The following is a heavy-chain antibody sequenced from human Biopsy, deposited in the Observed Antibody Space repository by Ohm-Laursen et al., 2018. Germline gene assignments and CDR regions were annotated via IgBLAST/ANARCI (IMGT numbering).Heavy chain of an antibody. Sequence: SETLSLTCTVSGGSISSDYWSWIRQSPGKGLEWIGSIFYRGSTHYKPSLKSRVNISVDTSKNQFSLKLNSATAADTAVYYCARDYDTSGYYYVSWGQGTLVTVSS. CDR1: GGSISSDY. V-gene: IGHV4-59*04. J-gene: IGHJ5*02. D-gene: IGHD3-22*01. CDR2: IFYRGST. CDR3: ARDYDTSGYYYVS.